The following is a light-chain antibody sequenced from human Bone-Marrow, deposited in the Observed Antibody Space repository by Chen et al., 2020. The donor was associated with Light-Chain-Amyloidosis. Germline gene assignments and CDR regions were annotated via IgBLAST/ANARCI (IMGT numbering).Light chain of an antibody. CDR3: QQLNFLPPT. J-gene: IGKJ3*01. CDR1: QDIASY. CDR2: TAS. Sequence: IQLTQSPSSLSASEGDRVTITCRASQDIASYLAWYQQKPGKAPKLLIHTASTLHSVVPSRFSGSGSGTDFTLTISSLQAEDFATYYCQQLNFLPPTFGPGTKVDMK. V-gene: IGKV1-9*01.